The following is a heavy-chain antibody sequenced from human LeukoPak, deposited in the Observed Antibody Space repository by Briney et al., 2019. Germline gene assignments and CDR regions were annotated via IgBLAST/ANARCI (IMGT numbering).Heavy chain of an antibody. J-gene: IGHJ5*02. CDR1: GGSFSGYY. D-gene: IGHD2/OR15-2a*01. V-gene: IGHV4-34*01. CDR2: INHSGST. CDR3: ARVIRGDSWFDP. Sequence: PSETLPLTCAVYGGSFSGYYWSWIRQPPGKGLEWIGEINHSGSTNYNPSLKSRVTISVDTSKNQFSLKLSPVTAADTAVYYCARVIRGDSWFDPWGQGTLVTVSS.